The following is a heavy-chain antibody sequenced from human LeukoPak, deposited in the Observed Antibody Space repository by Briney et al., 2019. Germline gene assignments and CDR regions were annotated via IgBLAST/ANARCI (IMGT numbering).Heavy chain of an antibody. CDR2: ISAYNGNT. J-gene: IGHJ4*02. CDR3: ASSPYGSPYDY. Sequence: ASVKVSCKASGYTFTSYAMNWVRQAPGQGLEWMGWISAYNGNTNYAQKLQGRVTMTTDTSTSTAYMELRSLRSDDTAVYYCASSPYGSPYDYWGQGTLATVSS. V-gene: IGHV1-18*01. D-gene: IGHD2-15*01. CDR1: GYTFTSYA.